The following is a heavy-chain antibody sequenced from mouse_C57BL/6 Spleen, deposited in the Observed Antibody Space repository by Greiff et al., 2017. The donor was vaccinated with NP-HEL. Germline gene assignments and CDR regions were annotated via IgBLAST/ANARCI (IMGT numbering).Heavy chain of an antibody. CDR2: ISSGSSTI. V-gene: IGHV5-17*01. Sequence: EVKLMESGGGLVKPGGSLKLSCAASGFTFSDYGMHWVRQAPEKGLEWVAYISSGSSTIYYADTVKGRFTISRDNAKNTLFLQMTSLRSEDTAMYYCARSYDYLSWFAYWGQGTLVTVSA. CDR1: GFTFSDYG. CDR3: ARSYDYLSWFAY. J-gene: IGHJ3*01. D-gene: IGHD2-4*01.